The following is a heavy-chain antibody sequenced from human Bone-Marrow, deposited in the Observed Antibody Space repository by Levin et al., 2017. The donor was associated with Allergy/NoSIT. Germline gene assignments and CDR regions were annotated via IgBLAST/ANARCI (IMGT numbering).Heavy chain of an antibody. CDR3: AKMKPMGGYYYYTMDV. D-gene: IGHD3-16*01. Sequence: GGSLRLSCVASGFNFRINAMSWVRQVPGKGLEWVSSMTGTGGSTYSADSVKGRFTISRDTSKNTLFLQMDRLRAEDTAVYYCAKMKPMGGYYYYTMDVWGQGTTVTVSS. J-gene: IGHJ6*02. CDR2: MTGTGGST. CDR1: GFNFRINA. V-gene: IGHV3-23*01.